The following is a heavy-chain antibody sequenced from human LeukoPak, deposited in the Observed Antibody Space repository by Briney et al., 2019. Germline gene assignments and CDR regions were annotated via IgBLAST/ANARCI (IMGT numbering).Heavy chain of an antibody. CDR2: ISGSGRST. D-gene: IGHD3-22*01. CDR1: KFIFSSYA. J-gene: IGHJ4*02. V-gene: IGHV3-23*01. Sequence: PGGSLRLSCAAPKFIFSSYAMSWVRQAPGKGLEWVSGISGSGRSTYYADSVKGRFTISRDNSNNTLYLQMSSLRAEDTAVYYCAKGRYDSSGYYLDFWGQGTLVTVSS. CDR3: AKGRYDSSGYYLDF.